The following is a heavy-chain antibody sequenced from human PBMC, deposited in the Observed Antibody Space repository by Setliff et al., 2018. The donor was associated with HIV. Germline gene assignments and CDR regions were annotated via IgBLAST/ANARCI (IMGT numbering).Heavy chain of an antibody. J-gene: IGHJ4*02. CDR1: GYTFSTNA. CDR2: INAGDDNT. V-gene: IGHV1-3*01. Sequence: ASVKVSCKAFGYTFSTNAIHWVRQAPGQRLEWMGYINAGDDNTRYSEKFQGRVTITRDTSANTAYVELSSLRSEDTAVYYCARGSCSGCYLSDYWGLGTLDTVSS. CDR3: ARGSCSGCYLSDY. D-gene: IGHD6-19*01.